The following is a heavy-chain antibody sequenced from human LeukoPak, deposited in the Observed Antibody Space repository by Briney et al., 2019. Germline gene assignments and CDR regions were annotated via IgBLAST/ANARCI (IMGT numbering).Heavy chain of an antibody. CDR3: AGSGSYYISFDY. D-gene: IGHD3-10*01. Sequence: SETLSLTCTVSGGSISSGSYYWSWIRQPAGKGLEWIGRIYTSGSTNYNPSLKSRVTISVDTSKNQLSLKLSSVTAADTAVYYCAGSGSYYISFDYWGQGTLVTVSS. CDR1: GGSISSGSYY. J-gene: IGHJ4*02. CDR2: IYTSGST. V-gene: IGHV4-61*02.